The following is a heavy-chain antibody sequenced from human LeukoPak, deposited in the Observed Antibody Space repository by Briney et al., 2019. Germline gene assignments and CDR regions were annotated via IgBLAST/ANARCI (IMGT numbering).Heavy chain of an antibody. Sequence: PGGSLRLSCTASGFTFGDYAMTWVRQAPGKGLEWVGFIASETYGGTAEYAASLKGRFTISRDDSKSIAYLQMNSLKTEDTAVYYCTRDQTPYYWGRGTLVTVSS. J-gene: IGHJ4*02. CDR1: GFTFGDYA. CDR2: IASETYGGTA. V-gene: IGHV3-49*04. CDR3: TRDQTPYY.